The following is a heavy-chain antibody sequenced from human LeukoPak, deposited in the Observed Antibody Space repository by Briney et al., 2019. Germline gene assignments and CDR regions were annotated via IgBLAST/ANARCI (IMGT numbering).Heavy chain of an antibody. J-gene: IGHJ4*02. D-gene: IGHD3-10*01. CDR3: ARDQNDLLLGLDY. V-gene: IGHV3-30*03. CDR1: GFTFSSYG. Sequence: GGSLRLSCAASGFTFSSYGMHWVRQAPGKGLEWVAVISYDGSNKYYADSVKGRFTISRDNSKNTLYLQMNSLRAEDTAVYFCARDQNDLLLGLDYWGQGTLVSVSS. CDR2: ISYDGSNK.